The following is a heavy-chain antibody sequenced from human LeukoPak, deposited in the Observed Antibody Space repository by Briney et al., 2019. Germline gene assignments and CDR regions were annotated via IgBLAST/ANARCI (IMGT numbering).Heavy chain of an antibody. CDR3: ARQAHPVRYMDV. CDR2: GYYSGYS. V-gene: IGHV4-39*01. Sequence: KSSETLSLTCTVSGGSISSSTYYWGWIRQPPGKGLEWIGTGYYSGYSYYKPSLKTRVTISVDTSKNQFSLRLSSVTAADMGIYYCARQAHPVRYMDVWGKGTTVIISS. CDR1: GGSISSSTYY. J-gene: IGHJ6*03.